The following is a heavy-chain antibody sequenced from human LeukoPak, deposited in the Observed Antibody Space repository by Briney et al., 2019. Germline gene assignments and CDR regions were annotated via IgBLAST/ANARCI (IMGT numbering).Heavy chain of an antibody. CDR2: INHSGST. D-gene: IGHD3-10*01. CDR1: GGSFSGYY. J-gene: IGHJ6*03. CDR3: AREGGGTMVRGVIRKRYYYYYYMDV. V-gene: IGHV4-34*01. Sequence: SETLSLTCAVYGGSFSGYYWSWIRQPPGKGLEWIGEINHSGSTNYNPSLKSRVTISVDTSKNQFSLKLSSVTAADTAVYYCAREGGGTMVRGVIRKRYYYYYYMDVWGKGTTVTISS.